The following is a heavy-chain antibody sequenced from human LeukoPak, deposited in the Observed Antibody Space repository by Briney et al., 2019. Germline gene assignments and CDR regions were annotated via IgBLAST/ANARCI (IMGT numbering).Heavy chain of an antibody. V-gene: IGHV3-48*04. J-gene: IGHJ6*03. CDR1: GFTFSSYA. CDR3: ARGVTFEDYYYYYMDV. Sequence: TGGSLRLSCAASGFTFSSYAMSWVRQAPGKGLEWVSYISSSATTDTTIYYGDSVKGRFTISRDNAKNSLYLQMNSLRAEDTAVYYCARGVTFEDYYYYYMDVWGKGTTVTVSS. CDR2: ISSSATTDTTI. D-gene: IGHD2-21*02.